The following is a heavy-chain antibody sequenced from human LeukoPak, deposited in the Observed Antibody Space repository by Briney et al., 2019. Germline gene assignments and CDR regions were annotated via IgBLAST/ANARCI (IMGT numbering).Heavy chain of an antibody. D-gene: IGHD2-2*01. Sequence: PSETLSLTCAVYGGSFSGYYWSWIRHPPGKGLEWIGEINHSGSTTYNPSLKSRVTISVDTSKNQFSLKLRSVTAADTAVYYCARGVCSSTSCYQNWFDPWGQGTLVTVSS. V-gene: IGHV4-34*01. J-gene: IGHJ5*02. CDR2: INHSGST. CDR3: ARGVCSSTSCYQNWFDP. CDR1: GGSFSGYY.